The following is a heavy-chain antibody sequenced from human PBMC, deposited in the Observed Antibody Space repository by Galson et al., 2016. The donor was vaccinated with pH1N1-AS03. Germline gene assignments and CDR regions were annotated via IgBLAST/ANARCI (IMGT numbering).Heavy chain of an antibody. CDR3: ARTRTRGCGLLQFDY. V-gene: IGHV1-69*01. Sequence: SCKASGGTFDTFGISWVRQAPGLGLEWMGGIIPILNRAKYAPKFRGRVTITADDSTSTAYMDLSSLRSEDTAVYYCARTRTRGCGLLQFDYWSQGTLVTVSS. CDR2: IIPILNRA. CDR1: GGTFDTFG. D-gene: IGHD3-10*01. J-gene: IGHJ4*02.